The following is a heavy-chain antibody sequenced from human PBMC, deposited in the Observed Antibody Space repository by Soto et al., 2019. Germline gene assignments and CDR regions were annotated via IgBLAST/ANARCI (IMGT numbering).Heavy chain of an antibody. CDR2: ISSSGSTI. D-gene: IGHD2-2*01. V-gene: IGHV3-11*01. Sequence: PGGSLRLSCAASGFTFSDYYMSWIRQAPGKGLEWVSYISSSGSTIYYADSVKGRFTISRDNAKNSLYLQMNSLRAEDTAVYYCAKDPSQLLPHESVDYWGQGTLVTVSS. CDR3: AKDPSQLLPHESVDY. CDR1: GFTFSDYY. J-gene: IGHJ4*02.